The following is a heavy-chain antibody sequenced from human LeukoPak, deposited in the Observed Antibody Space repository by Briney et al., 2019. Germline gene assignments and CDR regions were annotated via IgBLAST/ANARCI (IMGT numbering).Heavy chain of an antibody. CDR2: IIPIFGTA. J-gene: IGHJ6*04. CDR1: GGTFSSYA. D-gene: IGHD3-9*01. Sequence: SVKVSCKASGGTFSSYAISWVRQAPGQGLEWMGGIIPIFGTASCAQKFQGRVTITADESTSTAYMELSSLRSEDTAVYYCARGKGNYDILTGYYIHYYYGMDVWGKGTTVTVSS. V-gene: IGHV1-69*13. CDR3: ARGKGNYDILTGYYIHYYYGMDV.